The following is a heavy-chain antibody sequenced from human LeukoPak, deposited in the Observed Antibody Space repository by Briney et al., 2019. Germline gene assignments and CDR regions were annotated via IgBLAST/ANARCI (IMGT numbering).Heavy chain of an antibody. J-gene: IGHJ6*03. Sequence: GGSLRLSCAASGFTFSSYSMNWVRQAPGKGLEWVSAVSAGGDNTYYADFVKGRFTISRDNSNNTLFLQMNSLRAEDTAIYYSAKDSQYDFVWGSYHYTGYYYMDVWGKGTTVTVSS. D-gene: IGHD3-16*02. CDR1: GFTFSSYS. V-gene: IGHV3-23*01. CDR3: AKDSQYDFVWGSYHYTGYYYMDV. CDR2: VSAGGDNT.